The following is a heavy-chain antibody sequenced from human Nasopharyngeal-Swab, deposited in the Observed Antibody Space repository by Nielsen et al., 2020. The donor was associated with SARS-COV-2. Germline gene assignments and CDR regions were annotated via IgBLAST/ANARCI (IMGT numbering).Heavy chain of an antibody. CDR1: GFIFSSYA. Sequence: GGSLRLSCAASGFIFSSYAINWVRQAPGKGLEWVSHISVSGAAIHYGDSVKGRFTISRDNAKKSVYLQMNSLRAEDTAVYYCARRNDFGGPHQYYFEYWGQGTLVTVSS. V-gene: IGHV3-48*03. CDR3: ARRNDFGGPHQYYFEY. D-gene: IGHD3-3*01. J-gene: IGHJ4*02. CDR2: ISVSGAAI.